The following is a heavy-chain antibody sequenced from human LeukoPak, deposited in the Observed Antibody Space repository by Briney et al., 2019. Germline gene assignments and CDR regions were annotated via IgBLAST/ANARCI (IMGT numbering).Heavy chain of an antibody. V-gene: IGHV3-23*01. D-gene: IGHD2-21*01. J-gene: IGHJ3*02. CDR1: GFTFINYA. CDR2: ISGPGGST. Sequence: GGSLSLSCAASGFTFINYAMSWVRQAPGKGLEWVSGISGPGGSTYYVDSVKGRFTISRDNSKNTLYLQMNSLRAEDTAVYYCAKDSWSFHDAFDIWGQGTMVTVSS. CDR3: AKDSWSFHDAFDI.